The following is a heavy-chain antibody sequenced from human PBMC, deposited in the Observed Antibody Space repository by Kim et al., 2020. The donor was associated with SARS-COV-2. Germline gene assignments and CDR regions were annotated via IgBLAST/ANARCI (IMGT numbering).Heavy chain of an antibody. J-gene: IGHJ4*02. CDR3: AAGSAATRRSFDS. D-gene: IGHD2-15*01. V-gene: IGHV4-31*03. CDR2: IKYSGGT. CDR1: GASITSGGYY. Sequence: SETLSLTCTVSGASITSGGYYWSWIRQHPGKGLEWIGYIKYSGGTYYNPSLKSRTTISVDTSKNSFSLKLSSVTAADTAVYYCAAGSAATRRSFDSWGQGTLVTVSS.